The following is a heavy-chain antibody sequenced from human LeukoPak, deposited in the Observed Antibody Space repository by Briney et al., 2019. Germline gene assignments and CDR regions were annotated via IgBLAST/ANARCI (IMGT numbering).Heavy chain of an antibody. Sequence: GGSLRLSCAASGFAFSSYSMNWVRQAPGKGLEWVSSVSRRSSFIFYADSVQGRFTVSRDDAKDSLFLQMNSLRAEDTAVYYCARVSDAYDYFFDYWGQGTLVTVSP. V-gene: IGHV3-21*01. CDR1: GFAFSSYS. D-gene: IGHD5-12*01. CDR2: VSRRSSFI. J-gene: IGHJ4*02. CDR3: ARVSDAYDYFFDY.